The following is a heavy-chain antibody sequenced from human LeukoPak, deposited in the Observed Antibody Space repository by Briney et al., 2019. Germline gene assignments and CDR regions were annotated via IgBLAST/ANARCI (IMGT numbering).Heavy chain of an antibody. CDR3: ARARWQLVPYFDS. V-gene: IGHV1-2*02. CDR1: GYTLTDYY. J-gene: IGHJ4*02. CDR2: INPNSGGT. D-gene: IGHD6-6*01. Sequence: ASVKVSCKASGYTLTDYYIHWVRQAPGQGLEWMGWINPNSGGTNFAQKFQGRVAMTRDTSISTAYLELGSLRSDDTAVYFCARARWQLVPYFDSWGQGTLVTVSS.